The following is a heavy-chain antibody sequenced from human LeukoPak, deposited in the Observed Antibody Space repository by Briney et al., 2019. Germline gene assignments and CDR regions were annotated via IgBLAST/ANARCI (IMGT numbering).Heavy chain of an antibody. D-gene: IGHD6-19*01. CDR2: IYYSGST. J-gene: IGHJ4*02. Sequence: SETLSVTCTVSGGSISSSSYYWGWIRQPPGKGLEWIGSIYYSGSTYYNPSLQSRVTTSVDTSKNQFSLKLSSVTAADTAVYYCARDNTGAYSSGWYYFDYWGQGTLVTVSS. CDR3: ARDNTGAYSSGWYYFDY. V-gene: IGHV4-39*07. CDR1: GGSISSSSYY.